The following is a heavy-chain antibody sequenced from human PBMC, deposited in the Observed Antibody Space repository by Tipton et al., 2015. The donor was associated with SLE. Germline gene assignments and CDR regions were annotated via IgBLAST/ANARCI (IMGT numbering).Heavy chain of an antibody. D-gene: IGHD3-16*02. CDR2: VFHSGTT. V-gene: IGHV4-38-2*02. CDR1: GYSIGSGFS. Sequence: TLSLTCTVSGYSIGSGFSWGWFRPPPGKGLGWIETVFHSGTTYYSPSLRSRLSVSIDTSKNQFSLQLTSVTAADTAVDYCARDPLVRSPVAGGFFDLWGHGTLVTVSS. J-gene: IGHJ4*01. CDR3: ARDPLVRSPVAGGFFDL.